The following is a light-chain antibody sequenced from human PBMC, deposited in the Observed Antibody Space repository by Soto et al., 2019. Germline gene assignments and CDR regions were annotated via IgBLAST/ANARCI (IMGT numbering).Light chain of an antibody. CDR3: QQSYSTPT. CDR1: QSISNY. Sequence: DIQMTQSPSSLSASVGDRVTITCRASQSISNYLNWYQQKPGKAPKLLIYAASSLQSGVPSRFSGSGSGTDFTLTISSLQPEDFANYYCQQSYSTPTFGQGTKLEIK. J-gene: IGKJ2*01. V-gene: IGKV1-39*01. CDR2: AAS.